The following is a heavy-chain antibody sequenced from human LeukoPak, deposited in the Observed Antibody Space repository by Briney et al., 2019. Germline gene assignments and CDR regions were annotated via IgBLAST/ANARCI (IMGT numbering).Heavy chain of an antibody. CDR2: IYYSGST. V-gene: IGHV4-39*01. D-gene: IGHD6-6*01. Sequence: PSETLSLTCTVSGGSISSSSYYWGWIRQPPGKGLEWIGSIYYSGSTYYNPSLKSRVTISVDTSKNQFSLKLSSVTAADTTVYYCARRPNSYSSSSNYYYMDVWGKGTTVTVSS. CDR3: ARRPNSYSSSSNYYYMDV. J-gene: IGHJ6*03. CDR1: GGSISSSSYY.